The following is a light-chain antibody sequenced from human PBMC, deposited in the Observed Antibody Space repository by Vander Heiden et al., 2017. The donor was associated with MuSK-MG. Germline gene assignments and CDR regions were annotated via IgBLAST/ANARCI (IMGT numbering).Light chain of an antibody. CDR3: SAYTSSSSFV. CDR2: DVS. J-gene: IGLJ2*01. V-gene: IGLV2-14*01. Sequence: QSALTRPATVAASPGRSVTIPGPGTSSDLGGYNYVYWYQQNPGKAPNLMVYDVSNRSAGVANRFAGSKSGNTASLTISGLEAEDGADYYSSAYTSSSSFVFGGGTKLTVL. CDR1: SSDLGGYNY.